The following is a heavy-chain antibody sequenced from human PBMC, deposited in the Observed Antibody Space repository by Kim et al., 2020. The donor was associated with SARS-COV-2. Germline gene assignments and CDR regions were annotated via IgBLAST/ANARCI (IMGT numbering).Heavy chain of an antibody. CDR3: AKEVYSYGYVIHYYYGMDV. Sequence: GGSLRLSCAASGFTFSSYAMSWVRQAPGKGLEWVSAISGSGGSTYYADSVKGRFTISRDNSKNTLYLQMNSLRAEDTAVYYCAKEVYSYGYVIHYYYGMDVWGQGTTVTVSS. V-gene: IGHV3-23*01. CDR1: GFTFSSYA. CDR2: ISGSGGST. D-gene: IGHD5-18*01. J-gene: IGHJ6*02.